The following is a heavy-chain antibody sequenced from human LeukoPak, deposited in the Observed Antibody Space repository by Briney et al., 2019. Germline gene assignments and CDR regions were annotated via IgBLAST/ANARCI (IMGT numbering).Heavy chain of an antibody. CDR1: GYTFTGYY. Sequence: GASVKVSCKASGYTFTGYYMRWVRQAPGQGREWMGWINPNSGGTNYAQKFQGRVTMTRDTSISTAYMELSRLRSDDTAVYYCARVLYYYDSSVGYWGQGTLVTVSS. CDR2: INPNSGGT. V-gene: IGHV1-2*02. D-gene: IGHD3-22*01. CDR3: ARVLYYYDSSVGY. J-gene: IGHJ4*02.